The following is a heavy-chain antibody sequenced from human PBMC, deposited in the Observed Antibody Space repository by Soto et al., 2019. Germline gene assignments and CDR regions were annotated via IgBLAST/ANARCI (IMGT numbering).Heavy chain of an antibody. CDR2: ISYDGSNK. D-gene: IGHD3-16*02. Sequence: GGSLRLSCAASGFTFSSYAMHWVRQAPGKGLEWVAVISYDGSNKYYADSVKGRFTISRDNSKNTLYLQMNSLRAEDTAVYYCARANYVWGSYRSPPTEYFQHWGQGTLVTVSS. J-gene: IGHJ1*01. CDR1: GFTFSSYA. V-gene: IGHV3-30-3*01. CDR3: ARANYVWGSYRSPPTEYFQH.